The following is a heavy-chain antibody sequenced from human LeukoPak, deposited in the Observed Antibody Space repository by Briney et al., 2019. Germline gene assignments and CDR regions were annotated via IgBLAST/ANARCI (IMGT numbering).Heavy chain of an antibody. D-gene: IGHD6-19*01. Sequence: SETLSLTCTVSGGSISTYYWTWIRQPPGEGLEWIGYISYSGYTNYSPSLKSRVTISLDTSKNQFSLRLTSVTAADTAIYFCARRKRGSGGPFDYWGEGTLVTVSS. V-gene: IGHV4-59*08. J-gene: IGHJ4*02. CDR2: ISYSGYT. CDR3: ARRKRGSGGPFDY. CDR1: GGSISTYY.